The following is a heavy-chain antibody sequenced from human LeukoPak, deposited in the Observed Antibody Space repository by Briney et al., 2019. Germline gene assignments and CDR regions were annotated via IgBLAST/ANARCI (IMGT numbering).Heavy chain of an antibody. Sequence: QSGESLRLSCAASGFTFNRDWTAWVRQAPGKGLEWVANIKEDGSEKNYVDSVKGRFTISRDNAKNSLYLQMNSLRAEDTAVYYCARGGIAALCFDYWGQGTLVTVSS. CDR1: GFTFNRDW. J-gene: IGHJ4*02. D-gene: IGHD6-13*01. CDR2: IKEDGSEK. V-gene: IGHV3-7*01. CDR3: ARGGIAALCFDY.